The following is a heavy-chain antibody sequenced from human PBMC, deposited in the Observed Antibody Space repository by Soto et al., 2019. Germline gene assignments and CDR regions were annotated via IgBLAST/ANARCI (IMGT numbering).Heavy chain of an antibody. V-gene: IGHV4-31*03. CDR3: ARVLLTPWTHLDR. CDR1: GGSISSGSYF. D-gene: IGHD2-15*01. J-gene: IGHJ5*02. Sequence: PSETLSLTCTVSGGSISSGSYFWSWVRQRPGEGLEWIGNIYYTGITYYNLSLKSRVAISVDTSKNHFSLTLTSLTAADTAIYYCARVLLTPWTHLDRWGQGTLVTVSS. CDR2: IYYTGIT.